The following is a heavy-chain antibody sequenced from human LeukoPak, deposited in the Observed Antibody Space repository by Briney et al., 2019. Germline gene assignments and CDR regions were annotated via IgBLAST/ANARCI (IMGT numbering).Heavy chain of an antibody. D-gene: IGHD6-19*01. J-gene: IGHJ4*02. CDR3: AKGSGWYFY. V-gene: IGHV4-59*13. CDR2: VHYSGRT. Sequence: PSETLSLTCSVSGGSMTYDYWSWIRQPPGKGLEWIAYVHYSGRTNYNPSLKSRVTISLDTAKNQFSLKVTSVTAADTAMYYCAKGSGWYFYWGQGILVTVSS. CDR1: GGSMTYDY.